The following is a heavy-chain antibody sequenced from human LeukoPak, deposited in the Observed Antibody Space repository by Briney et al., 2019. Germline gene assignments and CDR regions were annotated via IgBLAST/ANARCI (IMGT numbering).Heavy chain of an antibody. CDR1: GGSISGTNW. J-gene: IGHJ4*02. CDR3: SRESGPFCPFGY. V-gene: IGHV4/OR15-8*02. CDR2: ISLVGQT. Sequence: SETLSLTCGVSGGSISGTNWWSWVRQPPGQGLEWIGEISLVGQTNYNPSLNGRVTMSLDKSSNQLSLHLTSVTAADTATYFCSRESGPFCPFGYWAQGTLVIVSS. D-gene: IGHD1-26*01.